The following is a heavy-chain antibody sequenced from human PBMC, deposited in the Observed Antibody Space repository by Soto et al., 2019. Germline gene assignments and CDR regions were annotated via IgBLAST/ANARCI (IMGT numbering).Heavy chain of an antibody. J-gene: IGHJ4*02. CDR2: ISNTGANT. D-gene: IGHD1-26*01. CDR3: AKDQIWEVPHFFDY. Sequence: GGSLRLSCAASGFTFNNYAMSWVRQAPGKGPEWVSTISNTGANTYYADSVKGRFTISRDISADTLYLQMSSLRAEDTAVYYCAKDQIWEVPHFFDYWGQGTLVTVSS. V-gene: IGHV3-23*01. CDR1: GFTFNNYA.